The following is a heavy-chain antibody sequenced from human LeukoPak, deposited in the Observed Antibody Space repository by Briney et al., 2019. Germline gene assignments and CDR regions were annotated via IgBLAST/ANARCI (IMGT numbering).Heavy chain of an antibody. Sequence: PVKLSCKASGGTFSSYTISWVRQAPGQGLEWMGRIIPILGIANYAQKFQGRVTITADKSTSTAYMELSSLRSEDTAVYYCARSPSGSYYNFDYWGQGTLVPVSS. J-gene: IGHJ4*02. CDR2: IIPILGIA. CDR3: ARSPSGSYYNFDY. CDR1: GGTFSSYT. D-gene: IGHD1-26*01. V-gene: IGHV1-69*02.